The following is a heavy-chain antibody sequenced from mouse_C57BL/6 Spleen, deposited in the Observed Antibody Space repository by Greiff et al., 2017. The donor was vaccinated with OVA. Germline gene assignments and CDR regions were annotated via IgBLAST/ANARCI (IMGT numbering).Heavy chain of an antibody. D-gene: IGHD1-1*01. J-gene: IGHJ2*01. CDR3: TPNYYGPLDY. CDR2: IDPENGDT. Sequence: VHVKQSGAELVRPGASVKLSCTASGFNIKDDYMHWVKQRPEQGLEWIGWIDPENGDTEYASKIQGKATITADTSSNTAYLQLSSLTSEDTAVYYCTPNYYGPLDYWGQGTTLTVSS. V-gene: IGHV14-4*01. CDR1: GFNIKDDY.